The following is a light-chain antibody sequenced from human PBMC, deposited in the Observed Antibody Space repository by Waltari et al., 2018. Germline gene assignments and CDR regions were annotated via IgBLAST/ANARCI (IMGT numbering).Light chain of an antibody. V-gene: IGLV8-61*01. J-gene: IGLJ3*02. CDR1: SGSLSSTSY. CDR3: LLYMGSGIWV. CDR2: KQT. Sequence: QTVVTQEPSLSVSPGGTVTLTCALSSGSLSSTSYASWYQQSPGQAPRKPVYKQTRRLTGVPDRFSGSVLGNKAALTLSGAQADDESDYYLLLYMGSGIWVFGGGTKLTVL.